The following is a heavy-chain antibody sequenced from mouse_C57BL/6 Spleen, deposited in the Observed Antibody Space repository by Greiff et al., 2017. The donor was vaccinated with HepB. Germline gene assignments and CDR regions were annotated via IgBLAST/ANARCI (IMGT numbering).Heavy chain of an antibody. CDR3: TRRKGYYYGSSARDFDV. V-gene: IGHV1-15*01. CDR2: IDPETGGT. CDR1: GYTFTDYE. Sequence: QVQLQQSGAELVRPGASVTLSCKASGYTFTDYEMHWVKQTPVHGLEWIGAIDPETGGTAYNQKFKGKAILTADKSSSTAYMELRSLTSEDSAVYYCTRRKGYYYGSSARDFDVWGTGTTVTVSS. J-gene: IGHJ1*03. D-gene: IGHD1-1*01.